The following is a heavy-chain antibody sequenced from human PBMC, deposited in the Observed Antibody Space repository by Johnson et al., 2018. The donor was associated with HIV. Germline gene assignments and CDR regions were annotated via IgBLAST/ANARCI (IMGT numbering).Heavy chain of an antibody. CDR1: GFTFSNYA. J-gene: IGHJ3*02. V-gene: IGHV3-30*04. D-gene: IGHD2/OR15-2a*01. Sequence: QVQLVESGGGVVQPGRSLRLSCAASGFTFSNYALYWVRQAPGKGLEWVAVISYDGSNKYYADSVKGRFTISRDNSKNTLYLQRNSLKTEDTAVYYCTTEVYRMTAFDIWGQGTMVTVSS. CDR2: ISYDGSNK. CDR3: TTEVYRMTAFDI.